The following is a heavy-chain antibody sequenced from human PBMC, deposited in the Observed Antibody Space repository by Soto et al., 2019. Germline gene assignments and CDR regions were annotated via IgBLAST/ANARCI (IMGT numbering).Heavy chain of an antibody. CDR3: AHRRTTIFPPFSYLGTDV. CDR1: GFSLTTNGVG. D-gene: IGHD4-17*01. Sequence: QITLKESGPTLVRPTQTLTLTCTFSGFSLTTNGVGVGWIRQPPGKALEWLALVYWDDDKRYSPSLKSRLTITKDSSRNQVVLTMTNMEPVDTATYYCAHRRTTIFPPFSYLGTDVWGQGTTVTVSS. CDR2: VYWDDDK. J-gene: IGHJ6*02. V-gene: IGHV2-5*02.